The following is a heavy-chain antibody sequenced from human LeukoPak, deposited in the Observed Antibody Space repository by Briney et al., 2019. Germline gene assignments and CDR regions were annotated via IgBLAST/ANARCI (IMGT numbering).Heavy chain of an antibody. CDR1: GYTFTTHY. V-gene: IGHV1-46*01. CDR2: INPSDGST. Sequence: ASVKVSCKTSGYTFTTHYMHWVRQAPGQGLEWMGLINPSDGSTSDTQKFQGRVTMTRDTSTSTVYMELSSLTSEDTAVYYCARGLYYRKFDSWGQGTLVTVSS. J-gene: IGHJ4*02. D-gene: IGHD2-8*01. CDR3: ARGLYYRKFDS.